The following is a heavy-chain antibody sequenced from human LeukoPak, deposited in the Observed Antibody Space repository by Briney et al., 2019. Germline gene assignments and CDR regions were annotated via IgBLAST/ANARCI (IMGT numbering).Heavy chain of an antibody. Sequence: PSETLSLTCTVSGGSISNTFYYWGWIRQPPGKGLEWIGEIYHSGTTNYNPSLKSRATISLDKSQNQFSLKLSSVTAADTAVYYCATIGGTVRDHWGQGTLVTVSS. V-gene: IGHV4-39*07. CDR2: IYHSGTT. CDR3: ATIGGTVRDH. D-gene: IGHD3-16*01. CDR1: GGSISNTFYY. J-gene: IGHJ4*02.